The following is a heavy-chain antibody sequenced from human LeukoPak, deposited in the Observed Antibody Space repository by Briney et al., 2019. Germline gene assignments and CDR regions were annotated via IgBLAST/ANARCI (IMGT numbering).Heavy chain of an antibody. CDR3: ARVLKVHYYDSSGYSGAFDI. CDR1: GFTVSSND. J-gene: IGHJ3*02. Sequence: PGGSLRLSCAASGFTVSSNDMSWVRQAPGKGLEWVSSISSSSSYIYYADSVKGRFTISRDNAKNSLYLQMNSLRAEDTAVYYCARVLKVHYYDSSGYSGAFDIWGQGTMVTVSS. CDR2: ISSSSSYI. V-gene: IGHV3-21*01. D-gene: IGHD3-22*01.